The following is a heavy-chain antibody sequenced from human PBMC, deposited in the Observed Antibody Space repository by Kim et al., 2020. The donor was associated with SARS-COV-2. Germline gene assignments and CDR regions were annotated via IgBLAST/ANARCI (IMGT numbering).Heavy chain of an antibody. CDR1: GFTFSSYA. J-gene: IGHJ6*02. CDR2: ISGSGGST. Sequence: GGSLRLSCAASGFTFSSYAMSWVRQAPGKGLEWVSAISGSGGSTYYADSVKGRFTISRDNSKNTLYLQMNSLRAEDTAVYYCAKCQTVTTHGGYYGMDVWGQGTTVTVSS. V-gene: IGHV3-23*01. D-gene: IGHD4-17*01. CDR3: AKCQTVTTHGGYYGMDV.